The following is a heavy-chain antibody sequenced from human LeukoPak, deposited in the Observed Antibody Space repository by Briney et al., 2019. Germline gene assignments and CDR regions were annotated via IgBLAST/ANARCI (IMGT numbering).Heavy chain of an antibody. CDR3: RGSMCGGVNRGRPYYYYYMDV. J-gene: IGHJ6*03. CDR1: GGSISSYY. V-gene: IGHV4-4*07. Sequence: PSETLSLTCTVSGGSISSYYWSWIRQPAGKGLEWVGRIYTSGSTNYNPSLKRRVTMSVDTSKNQFSLKLSSVTAADTPVYYWRGSMCGGVNRGRPYYYYYMDVWGKGTTVTVSS. D-gene: IGHD3-3*01. CDR2: IYTSGST.